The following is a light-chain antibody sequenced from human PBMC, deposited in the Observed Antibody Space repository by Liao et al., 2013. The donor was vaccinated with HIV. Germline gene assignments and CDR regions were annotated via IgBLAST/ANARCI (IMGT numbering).Light chain of an antibody. Sequence: SYELSQPPSVSVSPGQTATITCSGDRLGDKYASWYQQKSGQSPVLVIYEDTKRPAGIPERFSGSNSGNTATLTISGTQPLDEADYYCQTWHISTLILGGGTKLTVL. V-gene: IGLV3-1*01. CDR2: EDT. CDR3: QTWHISTLI. CDR1: RLGDKY. J-gene: IGLJ2*01.